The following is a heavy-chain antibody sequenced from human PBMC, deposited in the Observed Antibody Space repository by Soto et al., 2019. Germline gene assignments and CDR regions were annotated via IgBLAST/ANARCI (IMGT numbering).Heavy chain of an antibody. J-gene: IGHJ6*02. V-gene: IGHV5-51*01. D-gene: IGHD1-7*01. CDR3: ARDRAGTTASYNGMDV. Sequence: PGESLKISCKGSGYSFTSYWIGWVRQMPGKGLEWMGIIYPGDSDTRYSPSFQGQVTISADKSISTAYLQWSSLKASDTAMYYCARDRAGTTASYNGMDVWGRGSTVTVSS. CDR2: IYPGDSDT. CDR1: GYSFTSYW.